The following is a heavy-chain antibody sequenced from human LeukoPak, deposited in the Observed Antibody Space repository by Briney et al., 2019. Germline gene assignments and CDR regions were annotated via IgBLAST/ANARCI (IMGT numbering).Heavy chain of an antibody. J-gene: IGHJ5*02. CDR1: GGSFSDYY. Sequence: SETLSLTCAVFGGSFSDYYWSWIRQPPGKGLEWIGEVNPSGSTNYNPSLKSRVTISADMSKKQFSLKLSSVTAADTAVYYCARGAAGYTYGWQPWGQGTLVTVSS. V-gene: IGHV4-34*01. CDR3: ARGAAGYTYGWQP. CDR2: VNPSGST. D-gene: IGHD5-18*01.